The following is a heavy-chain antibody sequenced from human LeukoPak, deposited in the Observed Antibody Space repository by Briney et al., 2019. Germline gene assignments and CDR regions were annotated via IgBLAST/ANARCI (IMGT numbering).Heavy chain of an antibody. CDR2: ISSSSSYI. J-gene: IGHJ6*02. D-gene: IGHD3-10*01. CDR1: VFTFSSYS. V-gene: IGHV3-21*01. CDR3: ARDYYGSGSSPQSHYYYYYGIDV. Sequence: GGSLRLSCAASVFTFSSYSMNWVRQAPGKGLEWVSSISSSSSYIYYADSVKGRFTISRDNAKNSLYLQMNSLRAEDTAVYYCARDYYGSGSSPQSHYYYYYGIDVWGQGTTVTVSS.